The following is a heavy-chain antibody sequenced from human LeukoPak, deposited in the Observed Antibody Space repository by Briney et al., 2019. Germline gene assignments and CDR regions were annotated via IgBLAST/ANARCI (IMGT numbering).Heavy chain of an antibody. CDR2: INPNSGGT. J-gene: IGHJ6*03. V-gene: IGHV1-2*02. D-gene: IGHD6-19*01. Sequence: ASVKVSCKASGYTFTSYGMSWVRQAPGQGLEWMGWINPNSGGTNYAQKFQGRVTMTRDTSISTAYMDLNRLRSDDTAVYYCARVVAVTGTPVYYMDVWGKGTTVTVSS. CDR3: ARVVAVTGTPVYYMDV. CDR1: GYTFTSYG.